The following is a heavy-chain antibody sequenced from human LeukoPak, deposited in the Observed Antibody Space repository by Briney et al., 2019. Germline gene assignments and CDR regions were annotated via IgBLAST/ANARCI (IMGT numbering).Heavy chain of an antibody. Sequence: ASVKVSCKASGYSFSDFPVHWVRQAPGQGLEWTGRIDSNRGGTSYAQNFQGRVTMTRDTSISTAYMEVSRLTSDDTAVYYCARGGSGSGYLYYFDYWGQGTLVSVSS. J-gene: IGHJ4*02. V-gene: IGHV1-2*06. CDR2: IDSNRGGT. D-gene: IGHD3-10*01. CDR3: ARGGSGSGYLYYFDY. CDR1: GYSFSDFP.